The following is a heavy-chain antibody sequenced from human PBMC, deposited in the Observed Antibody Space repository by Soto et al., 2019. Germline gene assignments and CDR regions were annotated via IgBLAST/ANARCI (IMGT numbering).Heavy chain of an antibody. Sequence: ASVKVSCKASGYTFTSYGISWVRQAPGQGLEWMGWISAYNGNTNYAQKLQGRVTMTTDTSTSTAYMELRSLRSDDTAVYYCARERDDILTGPGPYYFDYWGQGTLVTVSS. V-gene: IGHV1-18*01. CDR1: GYTFTSYG. CDR2: ISAYNGNT. J-gene: IGHJ4*02. CDR3: ARERDDILTGPGPYYFDY. D-gene: IGHD3-9*01.